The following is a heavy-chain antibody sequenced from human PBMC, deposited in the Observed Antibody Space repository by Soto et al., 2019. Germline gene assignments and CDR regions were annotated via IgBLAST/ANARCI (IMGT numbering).Heavy chain of an antibody. CDR3: ARGYCSGGSCYSGVPPHFDP. D-gene: IGHD2-15*01. J-gene: IGHJ5*02. CDR1: GGSISSGGYY. V-gene: IGHV4-31*03. Sequence: SETLSLTCTISGGSISSGGYYWSWIRQHPGKGLEWIGYIYYSGSTYYNPSLKSRVTISVDTSKNQFSLKLISVTPADTAVYECARGYCSGGSCYSGVPPHFDPWGQGTLVTVSS. CDR2: IYYSGST.